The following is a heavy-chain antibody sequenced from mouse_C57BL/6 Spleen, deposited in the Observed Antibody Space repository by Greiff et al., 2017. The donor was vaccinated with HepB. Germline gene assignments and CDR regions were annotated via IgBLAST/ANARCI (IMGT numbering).Heavy chain of an antibody. J-gene: IGHJ2*01. D-gene: IGHD4-1*01. CDR1: GYTFTSYT. CDR2: INPSSGYT. CDR3: ARNWDVLFDY. V-gene: IGHV1-4*01. Sequence: QVQLKESGAELARPGASVKMSCKASGYTFTSYTMHWVKQRPGQGLEWIGYINPSSGYTKYNQKFKDKATLTADKSSSTAYMQLSSLTSEDSAVYYCARNWDVLFDYWGQGTTLTVSS.